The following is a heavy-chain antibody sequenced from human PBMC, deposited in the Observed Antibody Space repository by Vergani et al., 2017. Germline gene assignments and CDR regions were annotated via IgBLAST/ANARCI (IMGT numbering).Heavy chain of an antibody. D-gene: IGHD7-27*01. Sequence: QVQLQESGPGLVKPSETLSLTCTVSGGSISSYYWSWIRKPPGKGLEWIGYIYYSGSTNYNPSLKSRVTIAVDTSKNQFSLKLSSVTAADTAVYYCARETGELGYWGQGTLVTVSS. CDR2: IYYSGST. J-gene: IGHJ4*02. CDR3: ARETGELGY. CDR1: GGSISSYY. V-gene: IGHV4-59*01.